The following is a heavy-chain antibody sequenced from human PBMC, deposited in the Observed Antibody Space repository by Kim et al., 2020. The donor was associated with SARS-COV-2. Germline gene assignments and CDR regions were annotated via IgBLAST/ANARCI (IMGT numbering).Heavy chain of an antibody. CDR2: IIPIFGTA. Sequence: SVKVSCKASGGTFSSYAISWVRQAPGQGLEWMGGIIPIFGTANYVQKFQGRVTITADESTSTAYMELSSLRSEDTAVYYCARENYDSSGYLTTYFDYWGQGTLVTVSS. V-gene: IGHV1-69*13. CDR3: ARENYDSSGYLTTYFDY. J-gene: IGHJ4*02. D-gene: IGHD3-22*01. CDR1: GGTFSSYA.